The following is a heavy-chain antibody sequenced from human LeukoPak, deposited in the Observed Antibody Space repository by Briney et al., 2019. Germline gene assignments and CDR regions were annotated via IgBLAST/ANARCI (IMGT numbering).Heavy chain of an antibody. Sequence: GGSLRLSCAASGFTFNSFGMHWVRQAPGKGLEWVTFIRFDGSDKYYADSVKGRFTISRDSSKNTLYLQMNSLRAEDTAVYYCAKGYGGLDYWGQGTLVTVSS. CDR1: GFTFNSFG. CDR2: IRFDGSDK. CDR3: AKGYGGLDY. J-gene: IGHJ4*02. V-gene: IGHV3-30*02. D-gene: IGHD3-16*01.